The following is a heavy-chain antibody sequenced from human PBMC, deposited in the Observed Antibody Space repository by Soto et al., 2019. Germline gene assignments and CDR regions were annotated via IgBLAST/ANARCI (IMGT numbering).Heavy chain of an antibody. D-gene: IGHD4-17*01. V-gene: IGHV3-21*01. Sequence: PXGSLRLTFAASGFTFSSHQMNWVRQAPGKGLDWVSSISSSGSYIYYADSLKGRFTISRDNAKSSLFLQMNSLRAEDTAMYYCARASPGDNGLIDNWGRGALVTVSS. CDR3: ARASPGDNGLIDN. CDR2: ISSSGSYI. CDR1: GFTFSSHQ. J-gene: IGHJ4*02.